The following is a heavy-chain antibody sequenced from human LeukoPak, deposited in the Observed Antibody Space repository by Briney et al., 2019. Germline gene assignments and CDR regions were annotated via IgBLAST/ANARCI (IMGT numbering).Heavy chain of an antibody. D-gene: IGHD5-18*01. V-gene: IGHV1-69*13. CDR2: IIPIFGTA. CDR1: GGTFSSYA. J-gene: IGHJ6*03. CDR3: ARDVYSYGPRGYYYYYMDG. Sequence: SVKVSCKASGGTFSSYAISWARQAPGQGLEWMGGIIPIFGTANYAQKFQGRVTITADESTSTAYMELSSLRSEDTAVYYCARDVYSYGPRGYYYYYMDGWGKGTTVTVSS.